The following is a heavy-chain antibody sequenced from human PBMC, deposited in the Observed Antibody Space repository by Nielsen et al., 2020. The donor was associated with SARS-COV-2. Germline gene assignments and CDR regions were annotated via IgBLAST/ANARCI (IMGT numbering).Heavy chain of an antibody. CDR3: ARADGYSYGYYYYGMDV. D-gene: IGHD5-18*01. V-gene: IGHV1-18*01. Sequence: ASVKVSCKASGYTFTSYGISWVRQAPGQGLEWMGWISAYNGNTNYAQKLQGRVTMTTDTSTSTAYMELSSLRSEDTAVYYCARADGYSYGYYYYGMDVWGQGTTVTVSS. CDR1: GYTFTSYG. CDR2: ISAYNGNT. J-gene: IGHJ6*02.